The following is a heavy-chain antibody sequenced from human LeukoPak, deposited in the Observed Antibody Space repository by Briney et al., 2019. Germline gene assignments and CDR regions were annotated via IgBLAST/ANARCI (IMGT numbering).Heavy chain of an antibody. CDR2: IYYSGST. V-gene: IGHV4-39*07. Sequence: SETLSLTCTVSGGSIRSSSYYWGWIRQPPGKGLEWIGSIYYSGSTYYNPSLKSRVTMSVDTSKNQFSLKLSSVTAADTAVYYCARVGGGCDCSSTSCCYYYGMDVWGQGTTVTVSS. D-gene: IGHD2-2*01. CDR3: ARVGGGCDCSSTSCCYYYGMDV. J-gene: IGHJ6*02. CDR1: GGSIRSSSYY.